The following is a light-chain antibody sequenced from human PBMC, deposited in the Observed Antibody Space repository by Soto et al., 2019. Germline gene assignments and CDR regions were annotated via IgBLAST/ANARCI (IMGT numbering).Light chain of an antibody. Sequence: DIQMTQSPSSLSPSVGDRVTITCRASQDISTYLNWYQQKPGKAPKLLIYAASSLQSGAPSRFSGSGSETDFTLTISSLQPEDFATYSCQQNYSTTWTFGQGTKVEIK. CDR1: QDISTY. V-gene: IGKV1-39*01. CDR3: QQNYSTTWT. CDR2: AAS. J-gene: IGKJ1*01.